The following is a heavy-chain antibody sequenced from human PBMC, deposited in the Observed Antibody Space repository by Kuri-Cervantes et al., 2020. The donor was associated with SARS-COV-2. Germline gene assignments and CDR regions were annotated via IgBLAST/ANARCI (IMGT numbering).Heavy chain of an antibody. CDR2: IYYSGST. Sequence: SETLSLTCTVSGGSISSYYWSWIRQPPGKGLEWIGSIYYSGSTYYNPSLKSRVTISVDTSKNQFSLKLSSVTAADTAVYYRARQRGGFLEWLLYYDYWGQGTLVNVSS. J-gene: IGHJ4*02. V-gene: IGHV4-39*01. CDR1: GGSISSYY. D-gene: IGHD3-3*01. CDR3: ARQRGGFLEWLLYYDY.